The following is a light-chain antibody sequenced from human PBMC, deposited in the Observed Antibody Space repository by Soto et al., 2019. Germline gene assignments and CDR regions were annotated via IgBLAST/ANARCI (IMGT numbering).Light chain of an antibody. CDR1: SSNIGAGYD. Sequence: QSVLTQPPSVSGAPGQRVTISCTGSSSNIGAGYDVHWYQQLPGTAPKLLIYGNSNRPSGVPDRFSGSKSGTSASLAITGLQAEHEADYYCQSYDSSLSARYVFGTGTKLTVL. CDR3: QSYDSSLSARYV. V-gene: IGLV1-40*01. J-gene: IGLJ1*01. CDR2: GNS.